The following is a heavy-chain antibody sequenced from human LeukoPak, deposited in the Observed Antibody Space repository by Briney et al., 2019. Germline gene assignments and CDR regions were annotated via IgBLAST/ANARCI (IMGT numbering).Heavy chain of an antibody. CDR2: IYTSGST. J-gene: IGHJ4*02. Sequence: SETLSLTCTVSGGSISSYYWSWIRQPAGKGLEWIGRIYTSGSTKYNPSLKSRVTMSVDTSKNQFSLKLSSVTAADTAVYYCARELYYYDSSGFDYWGQGTLVTVSS. CDR3: ARELYYYDSSGFDY. CDR1: GGSISSYY. V-gene: IGHV4-4*07. D-gene: IGHD3-22*01.